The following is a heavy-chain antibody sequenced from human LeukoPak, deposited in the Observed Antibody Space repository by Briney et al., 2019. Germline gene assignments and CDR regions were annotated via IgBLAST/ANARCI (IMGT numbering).Heavy chain of an antibody. CDR3: ARAEAGGDAFDI. CDR2: INSDGSST. J-gene: IGHJ3*02. V-gene: IGHV3-74*01. CDR1: GFTFSSYW. Sequence: GGSLRLSCAASGFTFSSYWMHWVRQAPGKGLVWLSRINSDGSSTSYADSVKGRFTISRDNAKNTMSLQMNGLRAEGTAVYYCARAEAGGDAFDIWGQGTMVTVSS. D-gene: IGHD6-19*01.